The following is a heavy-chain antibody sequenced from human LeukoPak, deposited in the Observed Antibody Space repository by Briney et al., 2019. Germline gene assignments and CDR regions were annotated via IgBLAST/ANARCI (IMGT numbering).Heavy chain of an antibody. CDR3: ARVLVCSSTSCRGPLAY. Sequence: GASVKVSCKASGYTFTSYAINWVRQATGQGLEWMGWMNPNSGNTGYAQKFQGRVTMTRNTSISTAYMELSSLRSEDTAVYYCARVLVCSSTSCRGPLAYWGQGTLVTVSS. CDR1: GYTFTSYA. D-gene: IGHD2-2*01. J-gene: IGHJ4*02. V-gene: IGHV1-8*01. CDR2: MNPNSGNT.